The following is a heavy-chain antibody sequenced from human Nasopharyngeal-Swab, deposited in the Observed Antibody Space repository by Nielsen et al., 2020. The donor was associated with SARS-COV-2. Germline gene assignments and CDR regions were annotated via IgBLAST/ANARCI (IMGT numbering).Heavy chain of an antibody. J-gene: IGHJ6*03. V-gene: IGHV3-21*01. D-gene: IGHD2-2*01. CDR3: ARDNIREYQLLIYCYYYMDV. CDR2: ISSSSSYI. CDR1: GFTFSSYS. Sequence: GGSLRLSCAASGFTFSSYSMNWVRQAPGKGLEWVSSISSSSSYIYYADSVKGRFTISRDNAKNSLYLQMNSLRAEDTAVYYCARDNIREYQLLIYCYYYMDVWGKGTTVTVSS.